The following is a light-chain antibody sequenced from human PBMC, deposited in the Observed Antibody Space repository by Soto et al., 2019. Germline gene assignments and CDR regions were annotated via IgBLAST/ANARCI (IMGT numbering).Light chain of an antibody. CDR2: AAS. CDR1: QGVSIN. V-gene: IGKV1-39*01. CDR3: QHTYNIPWT. Sequence: DIEMTQSPSSLSASLGDRVTITCRASQGVSINLNWYQHKPGRAPKVLIYAASNLQSGVPPRFSGHGSGTDFTLTISSLQPDDFATYYCQHTYNIPWTFGQGTKVDIK. J-gene: IGKJ1*01.